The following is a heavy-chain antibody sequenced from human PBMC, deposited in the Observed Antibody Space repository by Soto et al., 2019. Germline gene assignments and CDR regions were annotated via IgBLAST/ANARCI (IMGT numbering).Heavy chain of an antibody. J-gene: IGHJ5*02. D-gene: IGHD2-15*01. CDR2: IYYRGST. V-gene: IGHV4-31*03. CDR1: GGSISSGGYY. CDR3: AGGINWFDP. Sequence: VQLQESGPGLVKPSQTLSLTCTVSGGSISSGGYYWSWIRQHPGKGLEWIGYIYYRGSTYYNPCRKSRVTISEDTSKTPVSLKLISVTAADKAVYYCAGGINWFDPWGQGTLVTVSS.